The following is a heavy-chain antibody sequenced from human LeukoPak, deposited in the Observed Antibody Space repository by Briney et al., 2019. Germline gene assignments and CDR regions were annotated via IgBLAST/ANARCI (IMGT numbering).Heavy chain of an antibody. CDR2: ISAYNGNT. V-gene: IGHV1-18*01. CDR3: ASEVGAIWGAN. J-gene: IGHJ4*02. CDR1: GYTFTSYG. D-gene: IGHD1-26*01. Sequence: ASVKVSCKASGYTFTSYGISWVRQAPGQGLEWMGWISAYNGNTNYAQKLQGRVNITTNTSTSTAYMELRSLRSDDTAVYYCASEVGAIWGANWGQGTLVTVSS.